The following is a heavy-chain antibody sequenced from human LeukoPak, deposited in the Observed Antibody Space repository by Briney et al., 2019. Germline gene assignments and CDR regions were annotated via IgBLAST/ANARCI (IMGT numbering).Heavy chain of an antibody. CDR3: ATSTLILRLIFDY. CDR1: GFTFSNYW. V-gene: IGHV3-7*03. CDR2: IKQDGSEK. J-gene: IGHJ4*02. D-gene: IGHD4-17*01. Sequence: GGSLRLSCAASGFTFSNYWMNWVRQAPGKGLEWVAKIKQDGSEKYYVDSVEGRFTISRDNVKNSLYLQMNSLRAEDTAVYYCATSTLILRLIFDYWGQGTLVTVSS.